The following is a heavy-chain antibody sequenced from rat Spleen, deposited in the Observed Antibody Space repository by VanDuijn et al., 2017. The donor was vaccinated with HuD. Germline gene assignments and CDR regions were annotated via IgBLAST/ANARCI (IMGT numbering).Heavy chain of an antibody. J-gene: IGHJ2*01. V-gene: IGHV5-19*01. D-gene: IGHD1-12*02. CDR1: GFTFSNYG. Sequence: EVLLVESGGGIVQPGRSLKLSCTASGFTFSNYGMHWIRQAPTKGLEWVASISPSGGSTYYRDSVKGRFTISRDTAKSTLYLQMDSLRSEDTATYYCARHGYDGSYYYWDYWGQGVMVTVSS. CDR3: ARHGYDGSYYYWDY. CDR2: ISPSGGST.